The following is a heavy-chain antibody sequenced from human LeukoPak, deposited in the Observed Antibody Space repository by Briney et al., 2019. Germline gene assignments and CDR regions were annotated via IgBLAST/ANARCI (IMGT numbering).Heavy chain of an antibody. V-gene: IGHV3-21*01. CDR1: GFTFSTSA. D-gene: IGHD3-22*01. J-gene: IGHJ4*02. Sequence: PGGSLRLSCAASGFTFSTSAMTWVRQAPGKGLEWVSSISSSSSYIYYADSVKGRFTISRDNAKNSLYLQMNSLSAEDTAVYYCARERGGVYDSSGYINYWGQGTLVTVSS. CDR3: ARERGGVYDSSGYINY. CDR2: ISSSSSYI.